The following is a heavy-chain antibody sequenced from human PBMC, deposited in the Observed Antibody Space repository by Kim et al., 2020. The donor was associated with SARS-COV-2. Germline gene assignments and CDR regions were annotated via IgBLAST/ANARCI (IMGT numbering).Heavy chain of an antibody. Sequence: GGSLRLSCAASGFTFSSYGMHWVSQAPGKGLEWVAVISYDGSNKYYADSVKGRFTISRDNSKNTLYLQMNSLRAEDTAVYYCAKDFVVVPAAILYYGMDVWGQGTTVTVSS. CDR3: AKDFVVVPAAILYYGMDV. CDR2: ISYDGSNK. D-gene: IGHD2-2*01. J-gene: IGHJ6*02. V-gene: IGHV3-30*18. CDR1: GFTFSSYG.